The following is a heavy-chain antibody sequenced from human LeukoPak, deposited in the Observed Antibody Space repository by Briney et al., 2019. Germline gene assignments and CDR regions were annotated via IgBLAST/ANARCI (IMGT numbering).Heavy chain of an antibody. J-gene: IGHJ4*02. D-gene: IGHD5-18*01. CDR3: AREIGPRQLHLWASAFDY. V-gene: IGHV1-18*01. CDR2: ISAYNGNT. Sequence: ASVKVSCKASGYTFTSYGISWVRQAPGQGLEWMGWISAYNGNTNYAQKLQGRVTMTTDTSTSTAYMELRSLRSDDTAVYYCAREIGPRQLHLWASAFDYWGQGTLVTASS. CDR1: GYTFTSYG.